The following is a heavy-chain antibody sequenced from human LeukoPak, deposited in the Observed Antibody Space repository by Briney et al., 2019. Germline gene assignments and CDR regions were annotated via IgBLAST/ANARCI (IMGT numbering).Heavy chain of an antibody. CDR3: AKLSGWTTVITYLDY. CDR1: GFTFSSYA. Sequence: GRSLRLSCAASGFTFSSYAMSWVRQAPGRGLEWVSGISGSGGTTYYADSAKGRFTISRDSSKNTLYLQMNSLRAEDTAIYYCAKLSGWTTVITYLDYWGLGTPVTVSS. J-gene: IGHJ4*02. V-gene: IGHV3-23*01. D-gene: IGHD4-23*01. CDR2: ISGSGGTT.